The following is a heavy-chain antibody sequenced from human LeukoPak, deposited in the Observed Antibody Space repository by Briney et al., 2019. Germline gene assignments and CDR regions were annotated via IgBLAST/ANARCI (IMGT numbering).Heavy chain of an antibody. CDR1: GFTFTNYW. V-gene: IGHV3-7*01. D-gene: IGHD3-10*01. CDR3: XXXLSGSGSSVSDY. Sequence: PGGSLRLSCAASGFTFTNYWMSWVRQAPGKGLEWVANIKQDGSEKYYVDSVKGRFTISRDNAKNSLYLQMNSLRAEDTAVYYXXXXLSGSGSSVSDYWGQGTLVTVSS. CDR2: IKQDGSEK. J-gene: IGHJ4*02.